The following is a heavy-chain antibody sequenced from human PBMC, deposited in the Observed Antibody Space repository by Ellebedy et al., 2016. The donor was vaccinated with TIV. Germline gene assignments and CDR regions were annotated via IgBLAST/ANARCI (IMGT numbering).Heavy chain of an antibody. CDR2: IKSKSTGGTA. D-gene: IGHD1-20*01. J-gene: IGHJ4*02. CDR3: TPNWNDF. Sequence: GGSLRLXCAASGFSFSDAWMNWVRQAAGRGLEWVGRIKSKSTGGTAQYAAHLKGRISISRDDSRDTLYLQMNNLKTEDTAVYYCTPNWNDFWGQGTLVTVSS. CDR1: GFSFSDAW. V-gene: IGHV3-15*07.